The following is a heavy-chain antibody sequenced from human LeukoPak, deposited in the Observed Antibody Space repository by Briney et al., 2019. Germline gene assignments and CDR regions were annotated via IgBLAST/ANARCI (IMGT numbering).Heavy chain of an antibody. CDR3: ARDLSISYDSSGYRDY. Sequence: GGSLRLSCAASGFTFSSYSMNWARQAPGKGLEWVSSISSSSSYIYYADSVKGRFTISRDNDKNSLYLQMNSLRAEDTAVYYCARDLSISYDSSGYRDYWGQGTLVTVSS. CDR2: ISSSSSYI. D-gene: IGHD3-22*01. CDR1: GFTFSSYS. J-gene: IGHJ4*02. V-gene: IGHV3-21*01.